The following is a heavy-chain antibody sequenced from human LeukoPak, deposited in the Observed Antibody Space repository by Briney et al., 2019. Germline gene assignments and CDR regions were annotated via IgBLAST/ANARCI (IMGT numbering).Heavy chain of an antibody. V-gene: IGHV3-64*01. CDR2: ISSNGGST. CDR1: GFTFSSYA. J-gene: IGHJ4*02. Sequence: GGSLRLSCAASGFTFSSYAMHWVRQAPGKGLEYVSVISSNGGSTYYANSVKGRFTISRDNSKNTLYLQMGSLRAEDMAVYYCVRGGPFQWELLVYWGQGTLVTVSS. D-gene: IGHD1-26*01. CDR3: VRGGPFQWELLVY.